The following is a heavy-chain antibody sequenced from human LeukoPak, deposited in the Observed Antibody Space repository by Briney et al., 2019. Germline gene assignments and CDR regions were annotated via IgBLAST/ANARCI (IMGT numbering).Heavy chain of an antibody. Sequence: PSETLSLTCTVSGVSISSYYWSWLRQPPGKGLEWMGNINYSGSTNYNPSLKRVVTTSVNTSKNQFSQKLSSVIAADTTVYYCARFGGVTMIVRPFAFDLWGQGTRVTGSS. D-gene: IGHD3-22*01. J-gene: IGHJ3*01. CDR1: GVSISSYY. V-gene: IGHV4-59*01. CDR2: INYSGST. CDR3: ARFGGVTMIVRPFAFDL.